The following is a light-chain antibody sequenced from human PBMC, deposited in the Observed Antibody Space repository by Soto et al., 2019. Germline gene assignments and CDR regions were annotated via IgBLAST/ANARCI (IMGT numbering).Light chain of an antibody. Sequence: DIQMTPSPSSLSASVGDRVTITCQASQNINNYLNWYQQKPGRAPKLLIYDASNLEAGVPSRFRRSGSGTDFTFTISRLQPEDIATYYCQQYENLPTFGQGRRLEIK. CDR1: QNINNY. J-gene: IGKJ5*01. V-gene: IGKV1-33*01. CDR3: QQYENLPT. CDR2: DAS.